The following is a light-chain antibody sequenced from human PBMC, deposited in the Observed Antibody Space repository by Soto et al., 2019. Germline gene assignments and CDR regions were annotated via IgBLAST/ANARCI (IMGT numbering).Light chain of an antibody. CDR3: CAYVGRYTPYV. J-gene: IGLJ1*01. V-gene: IGLV1-44*01. Sequence: SVLTQPPSASGTPGQRVTISCSGSSSNIGSNYVNWYQQLPGTAPKLLIYSNNQRPSGVPDRFSGSKSGTSASLAISGLQSEDEADYYCCAYVGRYTPYVFGTGTKVTVL. CDR1: SSNIGSNY. CDR2: SNN.